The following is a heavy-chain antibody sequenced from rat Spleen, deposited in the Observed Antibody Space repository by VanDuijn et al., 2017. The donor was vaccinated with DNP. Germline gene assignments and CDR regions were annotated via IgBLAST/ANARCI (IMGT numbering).Heavy chain of an antibody. D-gene: IGHD4-3*01. CDR3: VRWYNSGYYFDY. CDR1: GFTLSDYY. J-gene: IGHJ2*01. V-gene: IGHV5-22*01. Sequence: EVQLVESGGGLVQPGRSLKLSCTASGFTLSDYYMAWVRQAPTKGLEWVAYISYDGGTTYYGDSVKGRFTISRGNVKSTLYLQMNSLRSEDMATYYCVRWYNSGYYFDYWGQGVMVTVSS. CDR2: ISYDGGTT.